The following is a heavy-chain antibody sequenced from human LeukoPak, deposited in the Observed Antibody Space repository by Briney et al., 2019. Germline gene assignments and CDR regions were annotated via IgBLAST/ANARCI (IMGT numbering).Heavy chain of an antibody. CDR1: GFTFSSYA. Sequence: GGSLRLSCAASGFTFSSYAMHWVRQAPGKGLEWVAVISYDGSNKYYADSVKGRFTISRDNSKNTLYLQMNSLRAEDTAVYYCARDGVPAAISWGQGTLVTVSS. J-gene: IGHJ5*02. CDR2: ISYDGSNK. D-gene: IGHD2-2*02. V-gene: IGHV3-30-3*01. CDR3: ARDGVPAAIS.